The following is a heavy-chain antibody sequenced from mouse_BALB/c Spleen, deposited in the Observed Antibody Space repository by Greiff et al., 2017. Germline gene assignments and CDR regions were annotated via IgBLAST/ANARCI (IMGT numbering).Heavy chain of an antibody. Sequence: DVKLVESGGGLVQPGGSRKLSCAASGFTFSSFGMHWVRQAPEKGLEWVAYISSGSSTIYYADTVKGRFTISRDNPKNTLFLQMTSLRSEDTAMYYCARSITTVDAYWGQGTLVTVSA. D-gene: IGHD1-1*01. CDR1: GFTFSSFG. CDR3: ARSITTVDAY. CDR2: ISSGSSTI. V-gene: IGHV5-17*02. J-gene: IGHJ3*01.